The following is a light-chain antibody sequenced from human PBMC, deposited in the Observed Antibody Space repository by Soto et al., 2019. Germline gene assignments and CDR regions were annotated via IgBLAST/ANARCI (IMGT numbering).Light chain of an antibody. CDR2: KAS. CDR3: QHYNSYSEA. V-gene: IGKV1-5*03. CDR1: QTISSW. J-gene: IGKJ1*01. Sequence: DIQMTQSPSTLSGSVGDRDTITCRASQTISSWLAWYQQKPGKAPKLLIYKASTLKSGVPSRFSGSGSGTEFTLTISSLQPDDFATYYCQHYNSYSEAFGHGTKVELK.